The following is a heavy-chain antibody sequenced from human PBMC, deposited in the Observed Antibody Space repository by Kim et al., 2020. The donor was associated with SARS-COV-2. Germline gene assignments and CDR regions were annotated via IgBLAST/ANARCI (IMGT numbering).Heavy chain of an antibody. J-gene: IGHJ6*02. CDR3: ASLGGWDTAMGRVDV. Sequence: DHVRGRFTISSENAKKSLYLQMNSLRAEDTAVYYCASLGGWDTAMGRVDVWGQGTTVTVSS. V-gene: IGHV3-11*04. D-gene: IGHD5-18*01.